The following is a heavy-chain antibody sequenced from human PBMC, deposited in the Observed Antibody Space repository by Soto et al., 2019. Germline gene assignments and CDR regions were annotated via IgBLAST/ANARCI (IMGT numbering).Heavy chain of an antibody. D-gene: IGHD3-16*01. J-gene: IGHJ3*01. Sequence: QVRLQESGPGLVRPSQTLSLTCSVSGDSLTIGGHYWPWIRQHPGKGLEWIGYIYHSGSTYYSPSLKIRLTISVATSENQFSLKLTSMTAADTAVYYFARGGDGFDLWGQGKMVTVSS. CDR1: GDSLTIGGHY. CDR3: ARGGDGFDL. CDR2: IYHSGST. V-gene: IGHV4-31*03.